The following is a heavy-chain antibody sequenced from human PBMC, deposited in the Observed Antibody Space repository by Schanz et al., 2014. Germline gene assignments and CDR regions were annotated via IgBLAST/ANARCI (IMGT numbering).Heavy chain of an antibody. J-gene: IGHJ3*02. V-gene: IGHV3-33*06. CDR3: AKRCSSTSCSHGAFDM. D-gene: IGHD2-2*01. Sequence: QVQLVESGGGVVRPGRSLRLSCAASGFTFNNYGMHWVRQAPGKGLEWVAVIWYDGTDRYYADSVKGRFTISRDNSKNTLYLQMNSLRDEDTAMYYCAKRCSSTSCSHGAFDMWGQGTMVTVSS. CDR2: IWYDGTDR. CDR1: GFTFNNYG.